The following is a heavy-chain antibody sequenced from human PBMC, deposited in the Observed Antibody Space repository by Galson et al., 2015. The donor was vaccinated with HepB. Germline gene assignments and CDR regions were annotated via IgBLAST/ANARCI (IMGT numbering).Heavy chain of an antibody. D-gene: IGHD3-22*01. CDR1: GFTFSSYW. CDR2: IKQDGSEK. J-gene: IGHJ5*02. V-gene: IGHV3-7*03. CDR3: ARSTPYYYDSSGYYYVPWFDP. Sequence: SLRLSCAASGFTFSSYWMSWVRQAPGKGLEWVANIKQDGSEKYYVDSVKGRFTISRDNAKNSLYLQMNSLRAEDTAVYYCARSTPYYYDSSGYYYVPWFDPWGQGTLVTVSS.